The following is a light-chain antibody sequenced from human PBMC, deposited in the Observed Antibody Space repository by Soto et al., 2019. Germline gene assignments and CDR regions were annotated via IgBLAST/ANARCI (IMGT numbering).Light chain of an antibody. CDR3: LQDYNYPYT. J-gene: IGKJ2*01. CDR1: QGIRND. V-gene: IGKV1-6*01. Sequence: AIQMTQSPSSLSASVGDRVTITCRASQGIRNDLGWYQQKPGKAPKLLIYGASSLQSGVPSRFSGSVSGTDFTLTISSLQPEDFAPYYCLQDYNYPYTFGQGTKVEIK. CDR2: GAS.